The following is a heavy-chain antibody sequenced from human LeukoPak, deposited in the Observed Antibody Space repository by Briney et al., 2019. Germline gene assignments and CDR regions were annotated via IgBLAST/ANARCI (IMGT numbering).Heavy chain of an antibody. CDR2: IYHSGST. CDR3: ARGTGIVGATPFDY. D-gene: IGHD1-26*01. Sequence: PSETLSLTCAVSGVSISSGGYSWSWIRQPPGKGLEWIGYIYHSGSTYYNPSLKSRVTISVDRSKNQFSLKLSSVTAADTAVYYCARGTGIVGATPFDYWGQGTLVTVSS. CDR1: GVSISSGGYS. J-gene: IGHJ4*02. V-gene: IGHV4-30-2*01.